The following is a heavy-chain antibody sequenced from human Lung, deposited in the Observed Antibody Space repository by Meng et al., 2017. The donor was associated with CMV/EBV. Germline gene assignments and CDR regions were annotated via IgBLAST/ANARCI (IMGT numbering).Heavy chain of an antibody. V-gene: IGHV1-69*08. CDR2: IVPLLRTP. CDR1: GGNFNSYS. Sequence: SXXVSXKAYGGNFNSYSFIWVRQAPGQGLEWVGRIVPLLRTPIFAQSFQGRVTITADRSSSTTYMELSRLRSEDTAVYYCASATYMTAQQGWFATWGQGPLVTVSS. J-gene: IGHJ5*02. CDR3: ASATYMTAQQGWFAT. D-gene: IGHD2-21*02.